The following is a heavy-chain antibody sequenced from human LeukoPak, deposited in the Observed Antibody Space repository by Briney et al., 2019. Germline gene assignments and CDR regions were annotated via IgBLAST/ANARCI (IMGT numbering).Heavy chain of an antibody. D-gene: IGHD5-12*01. V-gene: IGHV1-2*02. Sequence: ASVKVSCKASGYTFTGYYMHWVRQAPGQGLEWMGWINPNSGGTNYAQKFQGRVTMTRDTSISTAYMELSRLRSDDTAVYYCARPREAWLFPFDYWGQGTLVTVSS. CDR2: INPNSGGT. CDR3: ARPREAWLFPFDY. CDR1: GYTFTGYY. J-gene: IGHJ4*02.